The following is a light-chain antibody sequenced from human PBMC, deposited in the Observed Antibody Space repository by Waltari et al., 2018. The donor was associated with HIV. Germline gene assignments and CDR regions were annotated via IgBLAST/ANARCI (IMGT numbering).Light chain of an antibody. Sequence: QSVLTQPPSMSGAPGQRVTISCTGSRPNIGSGYEVPWDQRLPGTAPKLLIYGNTNRPSGVPDRFSGSKSGTSASLAITGLQAEDEADYYCQSYDSSLNKVFGGGTKLTVL. CDR2: GNT. V-gene: IGLV1-40*01. J-gene: IGLJ2*01. CDR1: RPNIGSGYE. CDR3: QSYDSSLNKV.